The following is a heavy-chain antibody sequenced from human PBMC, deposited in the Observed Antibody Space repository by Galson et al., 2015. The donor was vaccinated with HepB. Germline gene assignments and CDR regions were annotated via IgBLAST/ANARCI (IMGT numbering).Heavy chain of an antibody. Sequence: SVKVSCTASGFTFSSHYINWVRQAPGQGLEWVGNIDQNDGSKYYVHWFQGRVTVTRDTSTNTVYLQMSSLRSDDTAVYYCARDLGAVAGTRGLIGHWGQGTLVIVSS. CDR1: GFTFSSHY. J-gene: IGHJ5*02. V-gene: IGHV1-46*03. CDR3: ARDLGAVAGTRGLIGH. D-gene: IGHD6-19*01. CDR2: IDQNDGSK.